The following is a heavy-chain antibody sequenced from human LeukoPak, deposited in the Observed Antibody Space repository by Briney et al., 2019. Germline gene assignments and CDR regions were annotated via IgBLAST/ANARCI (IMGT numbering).Heavy chain of an antibody. CDR3: ARAGGVKTAALDLDY. Sequence: ASETLSLTCAVSGGSISSSNWWSWVRQPPGKGLEWIGEIYHSGSTNYNPSLKSRVTISVDKSKNQFSLKLSSVTAADTAVYYCARAGGVKTAALDLDYWGQGTLVTVSS. D-gene: IGHD6-25*01. J-gene: IGHJ4*02. CDR2: IYHSGST. V-gene: IGHV4-4*02. CDR1: GGSISSSNW.